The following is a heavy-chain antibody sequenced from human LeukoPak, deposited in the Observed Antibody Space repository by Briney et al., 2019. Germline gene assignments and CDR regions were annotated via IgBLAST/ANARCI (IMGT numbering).Heavy chain of an antibody. Sequence: GSLRLSCAASGFTFSSYAMSWVRQAPGKGLEWIGYIYTSGSTNYNPSLKSRVTISVDTSKNQFSLKLSSVTAADTAVYYCAKTMYYDILTGYRRSYYYYMDVWGKGTTVTVSS. V-gene: IGHV4-4*09. CDR3: AKTMYYDILTGYRRSYYYYMDV. CDR1: GFTFSSYA. CDR2: IYTSGST. D-gene: IGHD3-9*01. J-gene: IGHJ6*03.